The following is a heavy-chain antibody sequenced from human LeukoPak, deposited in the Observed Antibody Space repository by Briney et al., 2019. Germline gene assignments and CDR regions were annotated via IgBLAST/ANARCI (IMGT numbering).Heavy chain of an antibody. CDR3: ARGGRGEYYYGSGSYPNNWFDP. J-gene: IGHJ5*02. CDR1: GGSISSGSYY. Sequence: PSETLSLTCTVSGGSISSGSYYWSWIRQPPGKGLEWIGYIYHSGSTYYNPSLKSRVTISVDRSKNQFSLKLSSVTAADTAVYYCARGGRGEYYYGSGSYPNNWFDPWGQGTLVTVSS. V-gene: IGHV4-30-2*01. CDR2: IYHSGST. D-gene: IGHD3-10*01.